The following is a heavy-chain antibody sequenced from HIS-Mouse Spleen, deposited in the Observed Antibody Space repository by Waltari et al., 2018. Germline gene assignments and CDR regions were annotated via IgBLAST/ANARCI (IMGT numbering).Heavy chain of an antibody. J-gene: IGHJ3*02. CDR1: GFTFSSYA. CDR3: AKDRITMIVVAPEHAFDI. D-gene: IGHD3-22*01. CDR2: ISGRGGST. Sequence: EVQLLESGGGLVQPGGSLRLSCAASGFTFSSYAMSWVRQAPGKGLEWVSAISGRGGSTSYADSVKGRFTISRDNSKNTLYLQMNSLRAEDTAVYYCAKDRITMIVVAPEHAFDIRGQGTMVTVSS. V-gene: IGHV3-23*01.